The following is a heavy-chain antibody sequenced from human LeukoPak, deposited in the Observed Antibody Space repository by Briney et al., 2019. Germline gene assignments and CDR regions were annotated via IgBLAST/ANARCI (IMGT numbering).Heavy chain of an antibody. V-gene: IGHV4-38-2*02. CDR1: GYSISSGYY. CDR3: ARLRYCTNGVCP. J-gene: IGHJ5*02. Sequence: SETLSLTCTVSGYSISSGYYWGWIRQPPGKGLEWIGSIYHSGSTYYNPSLKSRVTISVDTSKNQFSLELSSVTAADTAVYYCARLRYCTNGVCPWGQGTLVTVSS. CDR2: IYHSGST. D-gene: IGHD2-8*01.